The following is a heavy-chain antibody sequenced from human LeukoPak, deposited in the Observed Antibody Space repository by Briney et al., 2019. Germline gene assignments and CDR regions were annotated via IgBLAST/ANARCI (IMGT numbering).Heavy chain of an antibody. D-gene: IGHD5-18*01. V-gene: IGHV5-51*01. CDR3: ARPEGYSYGYWYFDY. CDR2: IYPGDSDT. Sequence: GESLKISCKGSGYSFTSYWFGWVRQMPGKGLEWMGIIYPGDSDTRYSPSFQGQVTISADKSISTSHLQWNTLKASDTAMYYCARPEGYSYGYWYFDYWGQGTLVTVSS. J-gene: IGHJ4*02. CDR1: GYSFTSYW.